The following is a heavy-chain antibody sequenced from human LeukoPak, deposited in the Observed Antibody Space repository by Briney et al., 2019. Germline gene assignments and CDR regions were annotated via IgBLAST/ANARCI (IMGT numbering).Heavy chain of an antibody. J-gene: IGHJ4*02. CDR1: GGSIRSYY. V-gene: IGHV4-59*08. CDR3: ARHGRIAAAGDFDY. CDR2: IYYSGST. Sequence: SETLSLTCTVSGGSIRSYYCSWIRQPPGKGLEWIGYIYYSGSTNYNPSLKSRVTISVDTSKNQFSLKLSSVTAAHTAVYYCARHGRIAAAGDFDYWGQGTLVTVSS. D-gene: IGHD6-13*01.